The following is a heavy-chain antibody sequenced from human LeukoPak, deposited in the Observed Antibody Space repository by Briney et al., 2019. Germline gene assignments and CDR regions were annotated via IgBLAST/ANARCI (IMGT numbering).Heavy chain of an antibody. CDR3: ARDQGESSGGWFDP. D-gene: IGHD6-19*01. V-gene: IGHV3-53*01. Sequence: QPGGSLRLSCAASGFTVSSNYMSWVRQAPGKGLEWVSVIYSGGSTYYADSVKGRFTISRDNSKNTLYLQMNSLRAEDTAVYYCARDQGESSGGWFDPWGQGTLVTVSS. CDR1: GFTVSSNY. CDR2: IYSGGST. J-gene: IGHJ5*02.